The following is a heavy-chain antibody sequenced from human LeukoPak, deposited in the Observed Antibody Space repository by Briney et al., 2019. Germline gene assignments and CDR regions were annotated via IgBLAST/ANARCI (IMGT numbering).Heavy chain of an antibody. V-gene: IGHV3-23*01. CDR1: GFTFSSYA. J-gene: IGHJ5*02. D-gene: IGHD2-2*01. Sequence: GAPLRLSCAASGFTFSSYAMSWVRQAPGKGLEWASAISGSGGSTYYADSVKGRFTISRDNSKNTLYLQMNSLRAEDTAVYYCAKDRIVVVPAASWFDPWGQGTLVTVSS. CDR2: ISGSGGST. CDR3: AKDRIVVVPAASWFDP.